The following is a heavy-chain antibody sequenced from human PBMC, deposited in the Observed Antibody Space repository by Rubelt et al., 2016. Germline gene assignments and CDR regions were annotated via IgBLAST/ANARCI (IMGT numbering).Heavy chain of an antibody. Sequence: QVQLVQSGAEVKKPGASVKVSCKASGYTFTGYYMHWVRQAPGQGLEWMGRIIPILGIANYAQKFQGRVTITADKSTSTAYMGLSSLRSEDTAVYYCAREEGLTIFGHYGMDVWGQGTTVTVSS. D-gene: IGHD3-3*01. CDR2: IIPILGIA. V-gene: IGHV1-69*09. CDR3: AREEGLTIFGHYGMDV. CDR1: GYTFTGYY. J-gene: IGHJ6*02.